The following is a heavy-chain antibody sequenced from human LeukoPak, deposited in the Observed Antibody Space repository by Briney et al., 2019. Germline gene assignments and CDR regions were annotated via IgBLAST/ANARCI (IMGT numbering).Heavy chain of an antibody. V-gene: IGHV3-11*04. CDR3: ARGNSYDSSGYPEYFQN. D-gene: IGHD3-22*01. CDR2: ISSSGSTT. Sequence: GGSLRLSCAASGFTFSDYYMSWIRQAPGKGLEWVSYISSSGSTTYYADSVKGRFTISRDNSRNTVSLQMNTLRAEDTAVYYCARGNSYDSSGYPEYFQNWGQGTLVTVSS. CDR1: GFTFSDYY. J-gene: IGHJ1*01.